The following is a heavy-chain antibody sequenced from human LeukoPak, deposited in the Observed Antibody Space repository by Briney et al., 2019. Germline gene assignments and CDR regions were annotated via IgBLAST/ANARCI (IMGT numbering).Heavy chain of an antibody. CDR2: INPNSGGT. D-gene: IGHD3-10*01. J-gene: IGHJ4*02. CDR3: ARGGAELIPPLLWFGEFPFDY. Sequence: GASVKVSCKASGYTFTGYYMHWVRQAPGQGLEWMGWINPNSGGTNYAQKFQGRVTMTRDTSISTAYMEPSRLRSDDTAVYYCARGGAELIPPLLWFGEFPFDYWGQGTLVTVSS. CDR1: GYTFTGYY. V-gene: IGHV1-2*02.